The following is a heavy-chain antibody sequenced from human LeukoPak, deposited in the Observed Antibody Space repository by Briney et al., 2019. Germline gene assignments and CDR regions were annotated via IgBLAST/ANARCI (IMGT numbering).Heavy chain of an antibody. Sequence: SETLSLTCAVYGGSFSGYYWSWIRQPPGKGLEWIGEINHSGSTNYNPSLKSRVTISVDTSKNQFSLKLSSVTAADTAVYYCARGPYQLPPHFDYWGQGTLVTVSS. D-gene: IGHD2-2*01. CDR2: INHSGST. V-gene: IGHV4-34*01. CDR3: ARGPYQLPPHFDY. J-gene: IGHJ4*02. CDR1: GGSFSGYY.